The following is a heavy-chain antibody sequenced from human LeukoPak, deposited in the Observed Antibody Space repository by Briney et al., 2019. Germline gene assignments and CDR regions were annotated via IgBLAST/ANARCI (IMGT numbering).Heavy chain of an antibody. D-gene: IGHD5-12*01. CDR2: IHYSGTI. Sequence: SETLSLTCTVSGGSISTYYWSWIRQPPGKGLEWIGYIHYSGTINYNPSLKNRVTISLDTSKNQFSLNLGSVTAADTAVYFCARMGGYSGYATHWGQGTQVTVSS. V-gene: IGHV4-59*08. CDR3: ARMGGYSGYATH. J-gene: IGHJ4*02. CDR1: GGSISTYY.